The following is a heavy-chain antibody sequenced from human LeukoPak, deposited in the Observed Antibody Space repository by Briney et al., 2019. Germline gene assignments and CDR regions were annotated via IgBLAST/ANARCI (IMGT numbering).Heavy chain of an antibody. CDR1: GASISTYY. D-gene: IGHD3-22*01. CDR3: ARVPDTSGYFYYFDY. J-gene: IGHJ4*02. Sequence: SETLSLTCTVSGASISTYYWGWIRQPPEKRPEWIGHISYSGGTNYNPSLKSRVTITMDTSKNQFCLNLSSVTAADTAVYYCARVPDTSGYFYYFDYWGRGTLVTVSS. V-gene: IGHV4-59*01. CDR2: ISYSGGT.